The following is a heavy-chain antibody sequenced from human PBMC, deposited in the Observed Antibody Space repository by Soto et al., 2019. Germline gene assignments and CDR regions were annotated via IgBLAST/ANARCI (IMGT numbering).Heavy chain of an antibody. CDR3: ARSSDFWSGYYYDYYMDV. V-gene: IGHV5-51*01. CDR1: GYSFTSYW. Sequence: PGESLKISCKGSGYSFTSYWIGWVRQMPGKGLEWMGIIYPGDSDTRYSPSFQGQVTISADKSISTAYLQWSSLKASDTAMYYCARSSDFWSGYYYDYYMDVWGKGTTVTVSS. CDR2: IYPGDSDT. D-gene: IGHD3-3*01. J-gene: IGHJ6*03.